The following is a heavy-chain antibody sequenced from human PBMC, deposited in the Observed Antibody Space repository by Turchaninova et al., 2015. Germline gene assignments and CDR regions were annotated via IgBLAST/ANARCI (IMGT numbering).Heavy chain of an antibody. D-gene: IGHD2-8*01. V-gene: IGHV4-39*01. CDR2: IYYSGST. CDR3: ARQSTFGNFNGNFDY. Sequence: QLQLQESGPGLVKPSETLSLTCTVPVGSISSSSYYWGWIRQPPGKGLEWIGSIYYSGSTYYNPSLKSRVTISVDTSKNQFSLRLTSVTATDTAVYYCARQSTFGNFNGNFDYWGQGTLVTVSS. J-gene: IGHJ4*02. CDR1: VGSISSSSYY.